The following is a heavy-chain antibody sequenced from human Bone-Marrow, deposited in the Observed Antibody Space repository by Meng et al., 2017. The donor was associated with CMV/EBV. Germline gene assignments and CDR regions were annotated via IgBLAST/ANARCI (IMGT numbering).Heavy chain of an antibody. Sequence: SQTLSLTCAISGDSVSSNSAAWNWIRQSPSRGLDWLGRTYYRSKWYNDYAVSVKSRITINPDTSKNQFSLQLNSVTPEDTDVYYCARLYNLNYRYYYGMDVWGQETTVTVSS. CDR2: TYYRSKWYN. CDR1: GDSVSSNSAA. J-gene: IGHJ6*02. V-gene: IGHV6-1*01. CDR3: ARLYNLNYRYYYGMDV. D-gene: IGHD1-7*01.